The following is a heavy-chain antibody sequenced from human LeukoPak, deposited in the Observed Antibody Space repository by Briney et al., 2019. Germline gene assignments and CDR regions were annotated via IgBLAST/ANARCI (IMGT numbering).Heavy chain of an antibody. CDR3: AREDIVVVPAAIVGYYGMDV. Sequence: GRSLRLSCAASEFTFSNYAMYWVRQTPGKGLEWVAVISYDGSNKYYADSVKGRFIISRDNSKNTLYLQMNSLRAEDSAVYYCAREDIVVVPAAIVGYYGMDVWGQGTTVTVSS. D-gene: IGHD2-2*02. V-gene: IGHV3-30*04. CDR1: EFTFSNYA. CDR2: ISYDGSNK. J-gene: IGHJ6*02.